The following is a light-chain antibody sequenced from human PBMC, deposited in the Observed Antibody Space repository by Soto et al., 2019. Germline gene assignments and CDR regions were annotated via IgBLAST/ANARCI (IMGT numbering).Light chain of an antibody. CDR1: PSDIGAYNY. Sequence: QSALTQPASVSGSPGQSITISCSGTPSDIGAYNYVSWYQHLPGKAPKVIIYDVTNRPSGVSSRFSGSKSGTTASLTISGLQAEDEANYYCRSYTISSTLMIFGGGTKLTVL. CDR2: DVT. V-gene: IGLV2-14*03. J-gene: IGLJ2*01. CDR3: RSYTISSTLMI.